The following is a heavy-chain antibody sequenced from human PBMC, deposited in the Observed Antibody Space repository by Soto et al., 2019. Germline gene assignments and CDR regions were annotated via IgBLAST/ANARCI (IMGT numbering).Heavy chain of an antibody. CDR3: AAGEASSRNLAPYYLDF. CDR2: IHYSGTT. V-gene: IGHV4-59*01. D-gene: IGHD6-13*01. CDR1: GGSMRNYF. J-gene: IGHJ4*02. Sequence: SETLSLTCTVSGGSMRNYFWTWIRQPPGKGLEWIGYIHYSGTTSFFPSYNPSLRSRVTISEDTSKNQFSLKLSSVTTADTAVYFCAAGEASSRNLAPYYLDFWGQGTLVTVSS.